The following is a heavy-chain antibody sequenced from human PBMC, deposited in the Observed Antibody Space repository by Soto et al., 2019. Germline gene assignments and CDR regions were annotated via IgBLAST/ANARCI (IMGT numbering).Heavy chain of an antibody. D-gene: IGHD6-19*01. V-gene: IGHV1-3*01. Sequence: GASVKVSCKASGYTFTNSGISWVRQAPGQRLEWMGWINAGNGNTKYSQKFQGRVTITRDTSASTAYMELTSLRSEDTAVYYCARIPGSGGMDVWGQGTTVTVSS. J-gene: IGHJ6*02. CDR2: INAGNGNT. CDR1: GYTFTNSG. CDR3: ARIPGSGGMDV.